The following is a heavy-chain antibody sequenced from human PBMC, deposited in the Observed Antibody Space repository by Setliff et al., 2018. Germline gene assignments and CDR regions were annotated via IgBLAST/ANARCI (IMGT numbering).Heavy chain of an antibody. Sequence: GGSLRLSCAASGFTFSRYGMYWVRQAPGKGLEWAAFIRYDGYNKYYADSVQGRFTISRDNSKNTLFLQMDSLRDDDTAVYYCAKDSLEVVIALHGMDVWGQGTTVTVSS. CDR2: IRYDGYNK. D-gene: IGHD2-21*01. CDR1: GFTFSRYG. V-gene: IGHV3-30*02. CDR3: AKDSLEVVIALHGMDV. J-gene: IGHJ6*01.